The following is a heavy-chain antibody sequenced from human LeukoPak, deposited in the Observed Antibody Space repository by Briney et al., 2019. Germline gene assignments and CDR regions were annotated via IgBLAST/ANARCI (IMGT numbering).Heavy chain of an antibody. J-gene: IGHJ3*02. CDR2: IYPGDSDT. V-gene: IGHV5-51*01. Sequence: GESLKISCKGSGCSFTSYWIGWVRQMPGKGLEWMGIIYPGDSDTRYSPSFQGQVTISADKSISTAYLQWSSLKASDTAMYYCARPKYNWNDQDAFDIWGQGTMVTVPS. D-gene: IGHD1-1*01. CDR3: ARPKYNWNDQDAFDI. CDR1: GCSFTSYW.